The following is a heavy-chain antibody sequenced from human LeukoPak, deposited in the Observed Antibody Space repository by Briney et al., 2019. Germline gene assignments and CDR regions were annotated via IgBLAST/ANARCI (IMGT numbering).Heavy chain of an antibody. Sequence: GGSLRLSCAASGFTFSSYWMHWVRQAPGKGLVWVSRITSDGSSTTYADSVKGRFTISRDNAKNTLYLQMNSLRAEDTAVYYCARNPSCGGDRYSLDYWGQGTLVTVSS. CDR3: ARNPSCGGDRYSLDY. V-gene: IGHV3-74*01. D-gene: IGHD2-21*02. CDR1: GFTFSSYW. CDR2: ITSDGSST. J-gene: IGHJ4*02.